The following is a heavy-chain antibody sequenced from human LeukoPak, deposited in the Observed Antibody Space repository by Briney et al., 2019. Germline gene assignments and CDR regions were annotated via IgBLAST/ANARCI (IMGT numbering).Heavy chain of an antibody. CDR2: IYYSGST. CDR1: GGSIRSYY. J-gene: IGHJ4*02. V-gene: IGHV4-39*07. Sequence: SETLSLTCTVSGGSIRSYYWSWVRQPPGKGLEWIGTIYYSGSTYDNPSLKSRVTTSVDTSKNQFSLKLSSVTAADTAVYYCARLSAASPAPDYWGQGTLVTVSS. D-gene: IGHD6-13*01. CDR3: ARLSAASPAPDY.